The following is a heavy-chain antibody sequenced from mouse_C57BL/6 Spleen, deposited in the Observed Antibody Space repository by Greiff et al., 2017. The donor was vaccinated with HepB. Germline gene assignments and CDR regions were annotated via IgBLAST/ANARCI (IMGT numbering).Heavy chain of an antibody. J-gene: IGHJ1*03. CDR2: ISDGGSYT. V-gene: IGHV5-4*03. D-gene: IGHD1-1*01. CDR3: ARAGGSSRWYFDV. CDR1: GFTFSSYA. Sequence: EVKLMESGGGLVKPGGSLKLSCAASGFTFSSYAMSWVRQTPEKRLEWVATISDGGSYTYYPDNVKGRFTISRDNAKNNLYLQMSHLKSEDTAMYYCARAGGSSRWYFDVWGTGTTVTVSS.